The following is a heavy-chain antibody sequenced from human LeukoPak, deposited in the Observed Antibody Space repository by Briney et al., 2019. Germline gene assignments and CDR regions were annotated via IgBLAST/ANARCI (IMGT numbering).Heavy chain of an antibody. Sequence: GGSLRLSCAASGFTFSSYTMTWVRQAPGKGLVWVSRINSDVSSPSYADAVKGRFTISRDNAKNTLYLQMNSLRAEDTAVYYCASSQWLVPFDYWGQGTLVTVSS. J-gene: IGHJ4*02. D-gene: IGHD6-19*01. CDR1: GFTFSSYT. V-gene: IGHV3-74*01. CDR2: INSDVSSP. CDR3: ASSQWLVPFDY.